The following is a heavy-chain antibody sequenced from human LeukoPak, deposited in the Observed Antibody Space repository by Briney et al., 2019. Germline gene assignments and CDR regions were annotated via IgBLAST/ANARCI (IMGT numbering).Heavy chain of an antibody. CDR3: ARGWGSGYYRHFDY. V-gene: IGHV4-34*01. CDR2: INHSGST. Sequence: PSETLSLTCAVYGGSFSGYYWSWIRQPPGKGLEWIGEINHSGSTNYSPSLKSRVTISVDTSKNQFSLKLSSVTAADTAVYYCARGWGSGYYRHFDYWGQGTLVTVSS. J-gene: IGHJ4*02. D-gene: IGHD3-22*01. CDR1: GGSFSGYY.